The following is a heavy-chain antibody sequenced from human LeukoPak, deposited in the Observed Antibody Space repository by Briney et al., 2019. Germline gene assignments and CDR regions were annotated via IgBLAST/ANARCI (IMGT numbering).Heavy chain of an antibody. J-gene: IGHJ6*02. CDR3: ARDPYEFLKVSYYYYYYGMDV. D-gene: IGHD3-3*01. CDR1: GYTLTELS. Sequence: GASVKVSCKVSGYTLTELSMHWVRQAPGKGLEWMGGFDPEDGETIYAQKFQGRVTMTEDTSTDTAYMELSSLRSEDTAVYYCARDPYEFLKVSYYYYYYGMDVWGQGTTVTVSS. V-gene: IGHV1-24*01. CDR2: FDPEDGET.